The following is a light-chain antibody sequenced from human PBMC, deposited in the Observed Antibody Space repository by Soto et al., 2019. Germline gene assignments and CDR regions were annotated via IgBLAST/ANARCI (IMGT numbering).Light chain of an antibody. CDR1: SSDVGGYNY. J-gene: IGLJ1*01. Sequence: QSALTQPASVSGSPGQSITISCTGTSSDVGGYNYVSWYQQHPGKAPKLMIYEVSSRPSGVSNRFSGSKSGNTASLTISGLQAEDEGDYYCSSYTSTSTLYVFGSGTKLTVL. CDR3: SSYTSTSTLYV. CDR2: EVS. V-gene: IGLV2-14*01.